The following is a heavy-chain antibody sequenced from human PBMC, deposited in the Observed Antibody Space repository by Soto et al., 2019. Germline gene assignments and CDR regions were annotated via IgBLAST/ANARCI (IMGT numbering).Heavy chain of an antibody. J-gene: IGHJ4*02. D-gene: IGHD3-3*01. CDR1: GFTFDDYA. CDR2: ISWNSGSI. V-gene: IGHV3-9*01. CDR3: AKDMGYDLSPLGYVDY. Sequence: EVQLVESGGGLVQPGRSLRLSCAASGFTFDDYAMHWVRQAPGKGLEWVSGISWNSGSIGYADSVKGRFTISRDNAKNSLYRPVSSLSSEDTALYYFAKDMGYDLSPLGYVDYWGQGTLLTVSS.